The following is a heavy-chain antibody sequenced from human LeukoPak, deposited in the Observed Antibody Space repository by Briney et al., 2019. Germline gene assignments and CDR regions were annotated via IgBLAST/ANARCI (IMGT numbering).Heavy chain of an antibody. CDR1: EFTFRDYY. Sequence: PGGSLRLSCAASEFTFRDYYMSWIRQAPGKGLEWVSYISYSGDTIYYADSVKGRFTVSRDNSKNSMYLQMNSLRAEDTAVYYCARLGIITAAGSNDYWGQGTLVTVSS. V-gene: IGHV3-11*01. CDR2: ISYSGDTI. J-gene: IGHJ4*02. CDR3: ARLGIITAAGSNDY. D-gene: IGHD6-13*01.